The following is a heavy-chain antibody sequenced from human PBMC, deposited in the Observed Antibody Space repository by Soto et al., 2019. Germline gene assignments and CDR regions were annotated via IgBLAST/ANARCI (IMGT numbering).Heavy chain of an antibody. CDR2: INPNSGGT. D-gene: IGHD4-4*01. CDR3: ARAGTTVTSYYYYYMDV. V-gene: IGHV1-2*04. CDR1: GYTFTGYY. J-gene: IGHJ6*03. Sequence: QVQLVQSGAEVKKPGASVKVSCKASGYTFTGYYMHWVRQAPGQGLEWMGWINPNSGGTNYAQKFQGWVTMTRDTSISTADMELSRLRSDDTAVYYCARAGTTVTSYYYYYMDVWGKGTTVTVSS.